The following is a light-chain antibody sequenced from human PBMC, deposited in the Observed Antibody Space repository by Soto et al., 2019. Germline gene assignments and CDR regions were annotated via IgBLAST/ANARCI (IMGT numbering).Light chain of an antibody. CDR3: QQYSTSPIT. Sequence: ENVVTQFPGTLSLSPGERVTVSCRASQFVSSGHLAWYQQKLGQAPRLLIYGASIRAPGIPDRFSGSGSGIDFTLTISGLEPEDFAVYYCQQYSTSPITFGQGTRLEIK. CDR2: GAS. CDR1: QFVSSGH. J-gene: IGKJ5*01. V-gene: IGKV3-20*01.